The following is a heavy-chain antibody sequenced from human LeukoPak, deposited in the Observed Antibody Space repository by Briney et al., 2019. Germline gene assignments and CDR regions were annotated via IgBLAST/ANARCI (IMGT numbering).Heavy chain of an antibody. CDR2: ISGSGGST. CDR3: AKARDIVLIVYAISFDY. CDR1: GFTFSSYA. J-gene: IGHJ4*02. V-gene: IGHV3-23*01. Sequence: GGSLRLSCAASGFTFSSYAMSWVRQAPGKGLEWVSAISGSGGSTYYADSVKGRFTISRDNSKNTLYLQMNSLRAEDTAVYYCAKARDIVLIVYAISFDYWGQGTLVTVSS. D-gene: IGHD2-8*01.